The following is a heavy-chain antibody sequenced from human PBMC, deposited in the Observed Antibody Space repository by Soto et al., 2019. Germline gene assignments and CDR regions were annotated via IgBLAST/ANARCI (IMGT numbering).Heavy chain of an antibody. CDR1: GFTFSSYE. V-gene: IGHV3-30-3*01. CDR3: VRRSTLSYHGMDV. Sequence: GGSLRLSCAASGFTFSSYEMHWVRQTPGKGLEWVAIISYDGSNKYYADSVRGRFTFSRDNSKNMLFLQMNSLRAEDAAVYYCVRRSTLSYHGMDVWGQGTTVTVSS. D-gene: IGHD4-4*01. J-gene: IGHJ6*02. CDR2: ISYDGSNK.